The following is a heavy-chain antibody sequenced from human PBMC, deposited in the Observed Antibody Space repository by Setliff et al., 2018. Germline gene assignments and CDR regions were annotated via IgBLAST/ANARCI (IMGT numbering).Heavy chain of an antibody. CDR3: ARGRDGYNANAHEI. D-gene: IGHD5-12*01. CDR2: IIPVIDTT. J-gene: IGHJ3*02. CDR1: GVAFSSYA. Sequence: SVKVSCKASGVAFSSYALTWVRQAPGQGLEWMGRIIPVIDTTDYAENFQGRVTFTADESTKTAYMDLRSLRSEDTAIYYCARGRDGYNANAHEIWGQGTMVTVSS. V-gene: IGHV1-69*11.